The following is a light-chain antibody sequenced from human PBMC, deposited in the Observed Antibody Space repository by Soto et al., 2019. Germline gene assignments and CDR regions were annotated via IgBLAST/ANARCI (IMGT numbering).Light chain of an antibody. V-gene: IGKV4-1*01. CDR3: QHYFANDWT. CDR2: WAS. Sequence: DIVMTQSPDSLAVSLGERATINCKSSQSVLYSANNENYLSWFQQKPGQPPKLLIYWASIRESGVPDRFSGSGSGTDFTLTISSLQAEDVAVYYCQHYFANDWTFGQGTRVEVK. J-gene: IGKJ1*01. CDR1: QSVLYSANNENY.